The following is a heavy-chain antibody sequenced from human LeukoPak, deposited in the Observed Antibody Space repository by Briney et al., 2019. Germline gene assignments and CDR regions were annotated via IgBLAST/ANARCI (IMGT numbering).Heavy chain of an antibody. D-gene: IGHD2-21*02. V-gene: IGHV3-23*01. Sequence: GGSLRLSCAASGFNFRSFAMAWVRQAPGKGLEWVSVVDGAGGGTYYADSVKGRFTISRDNSKNTLYMHLKSLRAEDTALYYCTKVLYVAATSDAFDFWGRGTFVTVSS. CDR3: TKVLYVAATSDAFDF. J-gene: IGHJ3*01. CDR1: GFNFRSFA. CDR2: VDGAGGGT.